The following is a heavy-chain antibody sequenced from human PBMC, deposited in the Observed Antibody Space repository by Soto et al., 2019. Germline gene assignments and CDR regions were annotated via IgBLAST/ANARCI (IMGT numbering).Heavy chain of an antibody. D-gene: IGHD6-19*01. CDR1: GYTFTGYA. Sequence: QVQLVQSGAEEKKPGASVKVSCKASGYTFTGYAMHWVRQAPGQRLEWMGWINAGNGNTKYSQKFQGRVTITRDTSASTAYMELSSLRSEDTAVYSWARAVAVPADVDYWCQGTLVTVSS. CDR2: INAGNGNT. V-gene: IGHV1-3*05. CDR3: ARAVAVPADVDY. J-gene: IGHJ4*02.